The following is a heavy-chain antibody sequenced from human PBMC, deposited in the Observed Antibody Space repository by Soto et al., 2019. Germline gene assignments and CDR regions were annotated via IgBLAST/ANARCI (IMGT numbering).Heavy chain of an antibody. D-gene: IGHD6-13*01. Sequence: SETLSLTCTVSGGSINYYYWTWIRQPPGKGLEWIGYIYSSGVTNYNPSLKSRVTISLDTSKNQFSLRLTSVTAADTAVYYCARCLKYSSPDYWGQGTLVTVSS. J-gene: IGHJ4*02. CDR3: ARCLKYSSPDY. CDR1: GGSINYYY. V-gene: IGHV4-59*01. CDR2: IYSSGVT.